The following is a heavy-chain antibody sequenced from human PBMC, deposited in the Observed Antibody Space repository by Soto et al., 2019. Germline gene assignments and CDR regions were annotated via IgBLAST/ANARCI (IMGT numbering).Heavy chain of an antibody. Sequence: ASVKVSCKASGGTFSSYAISWVRQAPGQGLEWMGGIIPIFGTANYAQKFQGRVTITADKSTSTAYMELSSLRSEDTAVYYCARDPTYGSGMLDAFDIWGQGTMLTV. D-gene: IGHD3-10*01. V-gene: IGHV1-69*06. CDR2: IIPIFGTA. CDR1: GGTFSSYA. J-gene: IGHJ3*02. CDR3: ARDPTYGSGMLDAFDI.